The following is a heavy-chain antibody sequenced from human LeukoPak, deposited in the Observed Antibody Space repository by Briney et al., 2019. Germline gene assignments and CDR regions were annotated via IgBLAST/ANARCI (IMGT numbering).Heavy chain of an antibody. Sequence: GESLRLSCAASGFTFRTYAMHWVRQAPGKGLEWVAVISYDGSNKYNADSVKGRFTISRDNSKNTLYLQVNSLRAEDTAVYYCARDQGMATNYNWFDPWGQGTLVTVSS. D-gene: IGHD5-24*01. CDR1: GFTFRTYA. J-gene: IGHJ5*02. V-gene: IGHV3-30*01. CDR3: ARDQGMATNYNWFDP. CDR2: ISYDGSNK.